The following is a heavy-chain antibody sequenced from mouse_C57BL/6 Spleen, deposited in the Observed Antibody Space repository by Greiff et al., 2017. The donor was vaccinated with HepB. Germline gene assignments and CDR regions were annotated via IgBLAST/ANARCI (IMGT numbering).Heavy chain of an antibody. V-gene: IGHV1-81*01. CDR2: IYPSSGNT. CDR3: ARRDYDGSYFDV. Sequence: VQLQESGAGLARPGASVKLSCTASGYTFRSYTISWVRQTPGQSLEWIAEIYPSSGNTYYTEKLKGQATLTADKSSSTAYLQMSSLTSEDSALYYCARRDYDGSYFDVWGPGTTVTVSS. D-gene: IGHD1-1*01. J-gene: IGHJ2*01. CDR1: GYTFRSYT.